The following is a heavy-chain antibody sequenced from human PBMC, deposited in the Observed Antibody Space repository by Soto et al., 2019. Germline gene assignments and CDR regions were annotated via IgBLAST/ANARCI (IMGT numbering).Heavy chain of an antibody. J-gene: IGHJ5*02. D-gene: IGHD6-19*01. CDR2: IYYSGST. V-gene: IGHV4-59*01. Sequence: PSETLSLTCTVSGGSISSYYWSCIRQPPGKGLEWIGYIYYSGSTNYDPSLKSRVTISVDTSKNQFSLKLSSVTAADTAVYYCARAGTAVAFYTWFDPWGQGTLVTVSS. CDR1: GGSISSYY. CDR3: ARAGTAVAFYTWFDP.